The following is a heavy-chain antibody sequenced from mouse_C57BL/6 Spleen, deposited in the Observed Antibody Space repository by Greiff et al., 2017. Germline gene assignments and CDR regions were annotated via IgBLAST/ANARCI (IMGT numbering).Heavy chain of an antibody. Sequence: EVQRVESGEGLVKPGGSLKLSCAASGFTFSSSAMSWVRQTPEKRLEWVAYISSGGDYIYYADTVKGRFTISIDNARNTLYLQMSSLKSEDTAVYYCTTGGGCYSFAYWGQGTLVTVSA. CDR3: TTGGGCYSFAY. J-gene: IGHJ3*01. D-gene: IGHD1-1*02. V-gene: IGHV5-9-1*02. CDR2: ISSGGDYI. CDR1: GFTFSSSA.